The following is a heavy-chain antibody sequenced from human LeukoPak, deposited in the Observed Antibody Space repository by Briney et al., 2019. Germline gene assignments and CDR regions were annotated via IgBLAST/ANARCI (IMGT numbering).Heavy chain of an antibody. CDR2: IIPIFGTA. D-gene: IGHD2-15*01. Sequence: SVKVSCKASGGTFSSYAISWVRQAPGQGLEWMGGIIPIFGTANYAQKFQGRVTITADESTSTAYMELSSLRSEDTAVSYCATAFGAVAAPFPTNWGQGTLVTVSS. CDR3: ATAFGAVAAPFPTN. CDR1: GGTFSSYA. V-gene: IGHV1-69*01. J-gene: IGHJ4*02.